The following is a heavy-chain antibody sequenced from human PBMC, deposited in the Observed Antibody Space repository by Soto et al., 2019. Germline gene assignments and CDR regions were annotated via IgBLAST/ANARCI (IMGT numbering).Heavy chain of an antibody. CDR3: ARRPRERAPDY. CDR2: ISAYNGKT. CDR1: GYTFNSYG. D-gene: IGHD6-25*01. V-gene: IGHV1-18*01. Sequence: QVQLVQSGAEVKKPGASVKVSCEASGYTFNSYGISWVRQAPGQGLEWLGWISAYNGKTNYAQNLQSRVTMTTDTSTNTGYMELRSLRSDDTAMYYCARRPRERAPDYWGQRTLVTVSS. J-gene: IGHJ4*02.